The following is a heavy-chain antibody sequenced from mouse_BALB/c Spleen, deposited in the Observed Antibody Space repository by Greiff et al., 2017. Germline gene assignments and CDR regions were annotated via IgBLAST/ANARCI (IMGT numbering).Heavy chain of an antibody. Sequence: VQLVESGPGLVAPSQSLSITCTVAGFSLTSYGVNGVRQPPGKGLEWLGVIWAGGSTNYNSALMSRLSISKDNSKSQVFLKMNSLQTDDTAMYYCARDYYGSSSYYYAMDYWGQGTSVTVSA. CDR2: IWAGGST. CDR1: GFSLTSYG. V-gene: IGHV2-9*02. J-gene: IGHJ4*01. CDR3: ARDYYGSSSYYYAMDY. D-gene: IGHD1-1*01.